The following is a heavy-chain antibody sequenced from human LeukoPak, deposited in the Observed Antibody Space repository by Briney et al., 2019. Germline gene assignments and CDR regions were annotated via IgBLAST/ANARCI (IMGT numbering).Heavy chain of an antibody. J-gene: IGHJ4*02. Sequence: GESLKISCKGSGYTFTSYWIGWVRQMPGKGLEWMGIIYPGDSDTRYSPSFQGQVTISADKSIRTAYLQWSSLKASDTAMYFCASSTTVTTHFFDFWGQGTLVTVSS. D-gene: IGHD4-17*01. V-gene: IGHV5-51*01. CDR3: ASSTTVTTHFFDF. CDR1: GYTFTSYW. CDR2: IYPGDSDT.